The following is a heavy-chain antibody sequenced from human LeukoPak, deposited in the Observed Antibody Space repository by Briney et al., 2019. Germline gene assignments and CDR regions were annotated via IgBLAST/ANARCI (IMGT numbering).Heavy chain of an antibody. CDR3: ARDQNSGFGH. V-gene: IGHV4-31*03. CDR1: GGSISSRGYY. Sequence: SETLSLTCTVSGGSISSRGYYWSWIRQHPGMSLEWIGYISYSGSTYYNPSLKSRVTISGDTSKNQFSLRLTSVSAADTAVYYCARDQNSGFGHWGQGTLVTVSS. J-gene: IGHJ4*02. D-gene: IGHD4-23*01. CDR2: ISYSGST.